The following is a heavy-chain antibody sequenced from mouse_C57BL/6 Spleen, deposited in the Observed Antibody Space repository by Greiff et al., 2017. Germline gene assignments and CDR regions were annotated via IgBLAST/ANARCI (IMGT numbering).Heavy chain of an antibody. V-gene: IGHV1-69*01. CDR2: IDPSDSYT. Sequence: QVQLQQPGAELVMPGASVKLSCKASGYTFTSYWMHWVKQRPGQGLEWIGDIDPSDSYTNYNQKFKGKSTLTVDKSSSTAYMKLSSLTSEDSAVYYCARKAIYYGNSNAMDYWGQGTSVTVSS. CDR1: GYTFTSYW. D-gene: IGHD2-1*01. J-gene: IGHJ4*01. CDR3: ARKAIYYGNSNAMDY.